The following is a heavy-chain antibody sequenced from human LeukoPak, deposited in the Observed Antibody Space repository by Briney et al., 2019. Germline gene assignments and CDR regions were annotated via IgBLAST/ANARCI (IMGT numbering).Heavy chain of an antibody. J-gene: IGHJ3*02. D-gene: IGHD3-3*01. CDR1: GGSINSYY. CDR3: ARDPGLGGVVTVAFDI. V-gene: IGHV4-59*12. Sequence: SETLSLTCTVSGGSINSYYWSWIRQPPGKGLEWIGYIYHSGSTYYNPSLKSRVTISVDRSKNQFSLKLSSVTAADTAVYYCARDPGLGGVVTVAFDIWGQGTMVTVSS. CDR2: IYHSGST.